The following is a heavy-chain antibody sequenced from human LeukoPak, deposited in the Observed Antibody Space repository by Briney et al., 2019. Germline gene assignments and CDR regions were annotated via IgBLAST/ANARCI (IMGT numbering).Heavy chain of an antibody. CDR1: GGSISSYY. D-gene: IGHD6-13*01. CDR2: IYYSGST. V-gene: IGHV4-59*08. CDR3: ARQIAAAGTIYFDY. Sequence: SETLSLTCTVSGGSISSYYWSWIRQPPGKGLEWVGYIYYSGSTNYNPSLKSRVTISVDTSKNQFSLKLSSVTAADTAVYYCARQIAAAGTIYFDYWGQGTLVTVSS. J-gene: IGHJ4*02.